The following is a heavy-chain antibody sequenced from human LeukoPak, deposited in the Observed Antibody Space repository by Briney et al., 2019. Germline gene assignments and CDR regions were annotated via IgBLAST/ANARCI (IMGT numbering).Heavy chain of an antibody. CDR1: GGSISSYY. D-gene: IGHD3-10*01. Sequence: TSETLSLTCTVSGGSISSYYWSWIRQPPGKGLGWVGYIYYSGSTNYNPSLKSRVTISVDTSKNQFSLTLSSVTAADTAVYYWARDRSQTYYYGSGSYYGMDVWGQGTTVTVSS. CDR2: IYYSGST. V-gene: IGHV4-59*01. J-gene: IGHJ6*02. CDR3: ARDRSQTYYYGSGSYYGMDV.